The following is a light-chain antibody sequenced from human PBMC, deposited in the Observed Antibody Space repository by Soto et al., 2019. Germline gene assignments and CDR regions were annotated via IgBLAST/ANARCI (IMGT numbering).Light chain of an antibody. CDR1: ISDIGAYDY. Sequence: QSALTQPSSLSGSPGQSITISCTGTISDIGAYDYVSWFQQHPGKAPKLMISEVNNLPSGVSNRFSGSKSGNTAYLTISGLQVEDEAEYFCFSFTTTRPHVFGTGTKVTVL. CDR2: EVN. V-gene: IGLV2-14*01. CDR3: FSFTTTRPHV. J-gene: IGLJ1*01.